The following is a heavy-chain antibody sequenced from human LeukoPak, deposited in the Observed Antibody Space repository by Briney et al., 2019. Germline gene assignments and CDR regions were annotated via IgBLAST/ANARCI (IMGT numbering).Heavy chain of an antibody. D-gene: IGHD1-1*01. Sequence: SETLSLICTVSGGSISSSSYYWGWIRQPPGTGLEWIGRIYYSGSTYYNPSLKSRFTISVDTSKNLCCLKLSSVTAADTAVYYGARHFLQLGRNFYYWGQGTLVTVSS. V-gene: IGHV4-39*01. CDR1: GGSISSSSYY. CDR3: ARHFLQLGRNFYY. J-gene: IGHJ4*02. CDR2: IYYSGST.